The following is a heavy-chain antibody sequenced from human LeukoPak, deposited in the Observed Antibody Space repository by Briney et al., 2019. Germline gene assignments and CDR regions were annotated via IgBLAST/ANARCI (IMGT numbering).Heavy chain of an antibody. J-gene: IGHJ4*02. CDR3: VRERLGMIEDY. CDR1: GFAFHNYA. V-gene: IGHV3-9*01. CDR2: ISWNTNNI. Sequence: GGSLRLSCAASGFAFHNYAMHWVRQAPGKGLEWVSEISWNTNNIDYADSVKGRFTISRDNAKNTLYLQMNSLRAEDTAVYYCVRERLGMIEDYWGQGTLVTVSS. D-gene: IGHD2-21*01.